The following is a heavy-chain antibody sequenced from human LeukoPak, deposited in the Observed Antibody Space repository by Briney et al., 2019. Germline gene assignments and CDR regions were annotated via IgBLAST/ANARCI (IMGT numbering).Heavy chain of an antibody. V-gene: IGHV4-34*01. J-gene: IGHJ6*03. CDR1: GASFSNYY. Sequence: SETLSLTCTIYGASFSNYYWSWTRQPPGKGLEWIGEINHGGITSYDPSLMSRVSISVDTSKNQFSLKLSSVTAADTAVYYCARDVLWFGEGPDYYYYIDVWGKGTTVTVSS. D-gene: IGHD3-10*01. CDR3: ARDVLWFGEGPDYYYYIDV. CDR2: INHGGIT.